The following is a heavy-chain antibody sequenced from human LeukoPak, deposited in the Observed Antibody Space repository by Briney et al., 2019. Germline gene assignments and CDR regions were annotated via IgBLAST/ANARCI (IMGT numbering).Heavy chain of an antibody. CDR3: ARDLDADCSGGSCYPDAFDI. J-gene: IGHJ3*02. Sequence: GGSLRLSCAASGFTFSSYWIHWVRQAPGKGLLWVSRITIDVTNTDYADFVKGRFTISRDNAKNTVYLQMNSLTDEDTAVYYCARDLDADCSGGSCYPDAFDIWGQGTMVTVSS. CDR1: GFTFSSYW. V-gene: IGHV3-74*01. CDR2: ITIDVTNT. D-gene: IGHD2-15*01.